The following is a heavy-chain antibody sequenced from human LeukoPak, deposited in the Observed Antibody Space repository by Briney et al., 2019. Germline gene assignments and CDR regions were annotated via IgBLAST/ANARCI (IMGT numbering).Heavy chain of an antibody. CDR1: GFTFSSYA. D-gene: IGHD4-17*01. CDR2: ISYDGSNK. Sequence: PGRSLRLSCAASGFTFSSYAMHWVRQAPGKGLEWVAVISYDGSNKYYADSVKGRFTISRGNSKNTLYLQMNSLKAEDTAVYYCAREPGYGDYGVDYWGQGTLVTVSS. V-gene: IGHV3-30*04. J-gene: IGHJ4*02. CDR3: AREPGYGDYGVDY.